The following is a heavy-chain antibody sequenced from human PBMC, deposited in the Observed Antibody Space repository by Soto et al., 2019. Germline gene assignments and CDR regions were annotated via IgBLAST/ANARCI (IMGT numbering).Heavy chain of an antibody. CDR2: ISAYNGNT. D-gene: IGHD2-15*01. Sequence: QVQLVQAGAKVKKPGASVKVSCKASGYTFTSYGISWVRQAPGQGLEWMGWISAYNGNTNYAQKLQGRVTMTTDTSTSTAYMELRSLRSDDTAVYYCARDRRSLGDIVVVVAATEGWFDPWGQGTLVTVSS. J-gene: IGHJ5*02. V-gene: IGHV1-18*01. CDR3: ARDRRSLGDIVVVVAATEGWFDP. CDR1: GYTFTSYG.